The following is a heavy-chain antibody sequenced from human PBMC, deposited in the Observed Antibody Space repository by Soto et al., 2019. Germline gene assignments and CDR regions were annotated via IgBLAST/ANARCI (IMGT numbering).Heavy chain of an antibody. V-gene: IGHV3-23*01. CDR2: ISGSGFST. J-gene: IGHJ4*02. CDR1: GFTFSSYA. CDR3: AKAYDGSGLRSFDS. D-gene: IGHD3-22*01. Sequence: GGSLRLSCASSGFTFSSYAMNLVRQAPGKGLEWVSAISGSGFSTYYADSVKGRFTISRDNSKNTLYLQMNSLRAEDTAVYYCAKAYDGSGLRSFDSWGQGTLVTVSS.